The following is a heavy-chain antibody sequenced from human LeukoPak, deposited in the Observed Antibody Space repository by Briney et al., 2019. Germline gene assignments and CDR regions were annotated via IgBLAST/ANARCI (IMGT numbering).Heavy chain of an antibody. V-gene: IGHV3-23*01. Sequence: QPGGSLRLSCVASGFTFSSYAMSWVRQAPGKGLEWVSDIISSGGTTYYADSVKGRFTISRDNSKNTLYLQMNSLRAEDTAVYYCARDLQYSYGYSLEDYWGQGTLVTVSS. CDR1: GFTFSSYA. J-gene: IGHJ4*02. CDR2: IISSGGTT. D-gene: IGHD5-18*01. CDR3: ARDLQYSYGYSLEDY.